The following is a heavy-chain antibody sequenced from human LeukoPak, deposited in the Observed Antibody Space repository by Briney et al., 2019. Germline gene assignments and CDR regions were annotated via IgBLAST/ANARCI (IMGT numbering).Heavy chain of an antibody. V-gene: IGHV4-39*01. CDR3: ARHFGYSSGWPLDY. D-gene: IGHD6-19*01. Sequence: PSETLSLTCTVSGGSISSSSYYWGWRRQPPGKGLEWIGSIYYSGSTYYNPSLKSRVTTSVDTSKNQFSLKLSSVTAADTAVYYCARHFGYSSGWPLDYWGQGTLVTVSS. J-gene: IGHJ4*02. CDR2: IYYSGST. CDR1: GGSISSSSYY.